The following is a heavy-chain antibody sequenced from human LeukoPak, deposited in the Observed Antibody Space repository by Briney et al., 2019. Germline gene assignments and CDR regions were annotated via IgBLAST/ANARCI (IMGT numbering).Heavy chain of an antibody. CDR2: IRYDGSNK. CDR3: AKSPPLRKYYFDY. Sequence: PGGSLRLSCAASGFTFSSYGMHWVRQAPGKGLEWVAFIRYDGSNKYYADSVKGRFTISRDNSKNTLYLQMNSLRAEDTAVYYCAKSPPLRKYYFDYWGQGTLVTVSS. V-gene: IGHV3-30*02. CDR1: GFTFSSYG. D-gene: IGHD4-17*01. J-gene: IGHJ4*02.